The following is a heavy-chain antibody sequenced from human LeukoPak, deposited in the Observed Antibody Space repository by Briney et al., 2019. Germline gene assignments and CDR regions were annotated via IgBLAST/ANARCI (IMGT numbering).Heavy chain of an antibody. J-gene: IGHJ4*02. CDR3: ARARRGGYIDY. CDR2: IKQDGSEK. D-gene: IGHD2-15*01. V-gene: IGHV3-7*04. Sequence: GGSLRLSCAASGFTFSSYWMSWGRQAPGKGLEWVANIKQDGSEKYYVDSVKGRFTISRDNAKNSLYLQMNSLRAEDTAVYYCARARRGGYIDYWGQGTLVTVSS. CDR1: GFTFSSYW.